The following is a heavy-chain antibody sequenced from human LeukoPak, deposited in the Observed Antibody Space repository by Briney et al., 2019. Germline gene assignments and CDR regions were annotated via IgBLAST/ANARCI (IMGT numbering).Heavy chain of an antibody. CDR3: AKDLDCSSTSCDRDY. J-gene: IGHJ4*02. Sequence: GGSLRRSCAASGFTFSSYAMSWVRQAPGKGLEWVSAISGSGGSTYYADSVKGRFTISRDNSKNTLYLQMNSLRAEDTAVYYCAKDLDCSSTSCDRDYWGQGTLVTVSS. D-gene: IGHD2-2*02. V-gene: IGHV3-23*01. CDR2: ISGSGGST. CDR1: GFTFSSYA.